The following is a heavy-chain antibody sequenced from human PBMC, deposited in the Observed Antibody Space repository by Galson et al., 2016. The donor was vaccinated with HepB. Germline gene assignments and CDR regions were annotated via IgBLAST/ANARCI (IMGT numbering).Heavy chain of an antibody. V-gene: IGHV3-33*01. J-gene: IGHJ6*02. CDR3: ARDSGRYGIDV. D-gene: IGHD1-26*01. Sequence: YGDSVKGRFTISRDDSKDMLYLQMNSLRVEDTALYYCARDSGRYGIDVWGQGTTVTVSS.